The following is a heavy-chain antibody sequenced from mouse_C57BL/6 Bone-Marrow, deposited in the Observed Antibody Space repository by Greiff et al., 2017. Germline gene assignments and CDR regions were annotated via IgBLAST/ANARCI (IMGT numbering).Heavy chain of an antibody. J-gene: IGHJ3*01. V-gene: IGHV6-3*01. D-gene: IGHD2-4*01. CDR2: IRLKSANYAT. Sequence: EVMLVESGGGLVQPGGSMKLSCVASGFTFSNYWMNWVRQSPEKGLEWVAQIRLKSANYATPYAESVKGRFTISRDDSKSSVYLQMNNLRAEDTGIYYCTYLYDYLLAYWGQGTLVTVSA. CDR1: GFTFSNYW. CDR3: TYLYDYLLAY.